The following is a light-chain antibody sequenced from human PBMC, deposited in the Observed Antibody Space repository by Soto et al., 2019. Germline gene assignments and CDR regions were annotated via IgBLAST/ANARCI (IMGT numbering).Light chain of an antibody. CDR3: KQFDDSPLT. V-gene: IGKV1D-13*01. Sequence: AIQLTQSPSSLSAYVGDSVSITCRASQGIRSAVAWYQQKPGRPPKLLIYDASSLEVGVPSRFSGSRSGTDFILTVSSLQPEDFATYYCKQFDDSPLTFGPGTKVDIK. CDR1: QGIRSA. CDR2: DAS. J-gene: IGKJ3*01.